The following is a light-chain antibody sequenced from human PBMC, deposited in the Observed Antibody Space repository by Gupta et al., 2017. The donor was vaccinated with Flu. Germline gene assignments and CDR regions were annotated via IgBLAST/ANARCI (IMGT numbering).Light chain of an antibody. CDR1: SLRSYY. CDR2: DQN. J-gene: IGLJ2*01. Sequence: QGGSLRSYYATWYQQKIGQAPVLVLYDQNTRPSGIPDRFSGSSSGNTASLTITGAQAEDEADYYCTSRDTSVNRPLFGGGTQLTVL. V-gene: IGLV3-19*01. CDR3: TSRDTSVNRPL.